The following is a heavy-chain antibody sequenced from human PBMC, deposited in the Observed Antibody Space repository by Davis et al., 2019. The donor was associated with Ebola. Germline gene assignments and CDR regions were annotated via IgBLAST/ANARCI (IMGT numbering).Heavy chain of an antibody. J-gene: IGHJ6*02. CDR2: INAGNGNT. D-gene: IGHD3-22*01. CDR3: AGGPRITMIVVAYYGMDV. Sequence: SVKVSCKASGYTFTSYAMHWVRQASAQRREWMGWINAGNGNTKYSQKFQGRVTITRDTSASTAYMELSSLRSEDTAVYYCAGGPRITMIVVAYYGMDVWGQGTTVTVSS. V-gene: IGHV1-3*01. CDR1: GYTFTSYA.